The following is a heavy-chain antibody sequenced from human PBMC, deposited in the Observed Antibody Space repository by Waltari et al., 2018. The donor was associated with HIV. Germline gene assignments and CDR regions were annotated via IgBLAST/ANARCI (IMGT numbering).Heavy chain of an antibody. J-gene: IGHJ1*01. D-gene: IGHD1-26*01. CDR3: ARDRYISGTYYGLED. CDR1: GFTLSSYW. V-gene: IGHV3-7*01. CDR2: IRQDGSDR. Sequence: EVQLVESGGGLVQPGGSLRLSCAASGFTLSSYWMSWVRQPPGKGLGWVANIRQDGSDRYYVESVKGRFTISRDNAKSSLYLQMNSLRAEDTAVYYCARDRYISGTYYGLEDWGQGTLVTVSS.